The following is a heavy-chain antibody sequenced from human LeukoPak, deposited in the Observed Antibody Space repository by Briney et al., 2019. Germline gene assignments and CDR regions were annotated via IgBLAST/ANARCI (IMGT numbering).Heavy chain of an antibody. D-gene: IGHD3-22*01. V-gene: IGHV4-59*01. CDR3: ARRVGYDSSGYEFDY. J-gene: IGHJ4*02. CDR2: IYYSGST. CDR1: GGSISSYY. Sequence: SETLSLTCTVSGGSISSYYWSWIRQPPGKGLEWIGYIYYSGSTNYNPSLKSRVTISVDTSKNQFSLKLSSVTAADTAVYYCARRVGYDSSGYEFDYWGQGTLVTVSS.